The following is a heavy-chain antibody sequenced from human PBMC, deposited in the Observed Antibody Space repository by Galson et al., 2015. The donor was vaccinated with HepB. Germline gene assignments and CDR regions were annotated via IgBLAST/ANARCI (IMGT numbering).Heavy chain of an antibody. J-gene: IGHJ4*02. V-gene: IGHV1-3*01. D-gene: IGHD2-2*01. CDR1: GYTFTSYA. CDR3: AREDVPAAIRSGASGDY. Sequence: SVKVSCKASGYTFTSYAMHWVRQAPGQRLEWMGWINAGNGNTKYSQKFQGRVTITRDTSASTAYMELSSLRSEDTAVYYCAREDVPAAIRSGASGDYWGQGTLVTVSS. CDR2: INAGNGNT.